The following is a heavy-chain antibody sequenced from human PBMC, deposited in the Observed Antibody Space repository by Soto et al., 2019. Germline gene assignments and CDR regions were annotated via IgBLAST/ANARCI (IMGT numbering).Heavy chain of an antibody. CDR1: GFTFNTYG. Sequence: PGGSLRLSCAASGFTFNTYGMHWLRRAPGKGLEWVAAISFDGSRKDYAESVKGRFTISRDKSKNTLFLEMNSLRAEDTALYYCAKDLLELPFYYGMDVWGQGTTVTVSS. V-gene: IGHV3-30*18. J-gene: IGHJ6*02. CDR3: AKDLLELPFYYGMDV. D-gene: IGHD1-7*01. CDR2: ISFDGSRK.